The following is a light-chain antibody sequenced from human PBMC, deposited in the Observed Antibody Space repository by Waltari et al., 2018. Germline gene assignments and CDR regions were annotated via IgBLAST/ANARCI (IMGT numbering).Light chain of an antibody. V-gene: IGKV4-1*01. CDR1: QNILDDSNNKNS. CDR3: QQFYTSPWT. CDR2: SAS. Sequence: DIVLTQSPDSLAVSLGERATIKCKSSQNILDDSNNKNSLTWYQQKPGQPPKLLIYSASTREFGVPDRFSGSGSGTDFTLTISSLQPGDVAVYYCQQFYTSPWTFGQGTKVEI. J-gene: IGKJ1*01.